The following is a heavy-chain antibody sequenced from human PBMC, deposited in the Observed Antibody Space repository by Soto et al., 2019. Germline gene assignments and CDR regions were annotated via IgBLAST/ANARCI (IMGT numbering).Heavy chain of an antibody. D-gene: IGHD6-19*01. Sequence: GGSLRLSCAASGFTFSSYAMHWVRQAPGKGLEWVAVISYDGSNKYYADSVKGRFTISRDNSKNTLYLQMNSLRAEDTAVYYCARGEAVAGYYYYGMDVWVQGTTVTVSS. J-gene: IGHJ6*02. V-gene: IGHV3-30*04. CDR2: ISYDGSNK. CDR1: GFTFSSYA. CDR3: ARGEAVAGYYYYGMDV.